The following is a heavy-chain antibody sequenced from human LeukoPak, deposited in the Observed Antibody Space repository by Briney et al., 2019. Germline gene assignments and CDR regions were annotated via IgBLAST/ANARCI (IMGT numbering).Heavy chain of an antibody. CDR3: AGGDDYNVGYFDY. CDR2: IYYSGGT. D-gene: IGHD5-24*01. CDR1: GGSISSYY. J-gene: IGHJ4*02. Sequence: PSETLSLTCTVSGGSISSYYWSWIRQPPGKGLEWIGYIYYSGGTNYTPSLKSRVTISVDTSKNHFSLRLSSVTAADTAVYYCAGGDDYNVGYFDYWGQGTLVTVSS. V-gene: IGHV4-59*01.